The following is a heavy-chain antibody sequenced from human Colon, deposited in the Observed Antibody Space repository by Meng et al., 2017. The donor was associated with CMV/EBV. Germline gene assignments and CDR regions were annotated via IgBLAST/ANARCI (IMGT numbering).Heavy chain of an antibody. Sequence: GGSLRLSCVVSGFTFSSYAMSWVRRAPGKGLEWVSGIGGNGITAYYADSVKGRFTISRDNSKSTLVLQMDSLRAEDTATFYCARHGFGDYSYYFDHWGQGTTVTVSS. J-gene: IGHJ4*03. CDR3: ARHGFGDYSYYFDH. CDR2: IGGNGITA. D-gene: IGHD4-17*01. V-gene: IGHV3-23*01. CDR1: GFTFSSYA.